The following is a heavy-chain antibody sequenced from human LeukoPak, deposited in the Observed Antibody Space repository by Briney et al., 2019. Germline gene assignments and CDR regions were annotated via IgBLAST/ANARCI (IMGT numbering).Heavy chain of an antibody. CDR3: ARGSSSSTWYNAFDI. D-gene: IGHD6-13*01. CDR2: ITWNGGST. V-gene: IGHV3-20*01. Sequence: PGGSLRLSCAASGFTFDDYAMNWVRKAPGKGLEWVSGITWNGGSTGYADSVKGRFTISRDYGKNSLYLQMNSLRAEDTALYRCARGSSSSTWYNAFDIWGQGTMVTVSS. CDR1: GFTFDDYA. J-gene: IGHJ3*02.